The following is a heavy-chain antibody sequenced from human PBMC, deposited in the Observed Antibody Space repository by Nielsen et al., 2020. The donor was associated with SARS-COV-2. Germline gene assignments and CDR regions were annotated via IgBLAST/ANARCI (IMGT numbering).Heavy chain of an antibody. Sequence: WIRQPPGKGLEWVAVISYDGSNKYYADSVKGRFTISRDNSKNTLYLQMNSLRAEDTAVYYCARGFGMAVAAPPVDYWGQGTLVTVSS. CDR2: ISYDGSNK. D-gene: IGHD6-19*01. J-gene: IGHJ4*02. V-gene: IGHV3-30-3*01. CDR3: ARGFGMAVAAPPVDY.